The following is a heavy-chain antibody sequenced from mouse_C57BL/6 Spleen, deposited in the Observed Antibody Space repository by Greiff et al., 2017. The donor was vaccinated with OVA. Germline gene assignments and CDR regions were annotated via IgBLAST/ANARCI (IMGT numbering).Heavy chain of an antibody. D-gene: IGHD2-5*01. Sequence: EVQLVESGGDLVKPGGSLKLSCAASGFTFSSYGMSWVRQTPDKRLEWVATISSGGSYTYYPDSVKGRFTISRDNAKNTLYLQMSSLKSEDTAMYYCARLPYSNYVDYWGQGTTLTVSS. CDR3: ARLPYSNYVDY. CDR1: GFTFSSYG. CDR2: ISSGGSYT. V-gene: IGHV5-6*01. J-gene: IGHJ2*01.